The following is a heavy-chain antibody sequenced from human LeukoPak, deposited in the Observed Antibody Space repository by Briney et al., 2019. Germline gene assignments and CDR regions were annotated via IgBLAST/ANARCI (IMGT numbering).Heavy chain of an antibody. CDR1: GGSGSADS. CDR2: ISYSGST. CDR3: ARRTRSFSYTYGDAYNYYYLDV. V-gene: IGHV4-59*02. J-gene: IGHJ6*03. Sequence: PSETLSLTCTVSGGSGSADSLSWVRQPPGQGLEWIGYISYSGSTSYNTSPQSRVTISLYPSTSHLSLKLRSGTAADTAVYYCARRTRSFSYTYGDAYNYYYLDVWGKGTTVIVS. D-gene: IGHD5-18*01.